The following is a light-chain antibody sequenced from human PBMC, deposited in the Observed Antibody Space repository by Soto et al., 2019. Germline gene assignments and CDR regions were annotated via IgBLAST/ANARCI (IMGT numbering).Light chain of an antibody. J-gene: IGLJ1*01. CDR3: CSYAGNYTYV. CDR1: SSDVGGYNY. Sequence: QSVLTQPRSVSGSPGQSVTISCTGTSSDVGGYNYVSWYRQNPGKAPKLMIHDVTKRPSGVPDRFSGSKSGNTASLTISGLQAEDEADYYCCSYAGNYTYVFGTGTKVTVL. V-gene: IGLV2-11*01. CDR2: DVT.